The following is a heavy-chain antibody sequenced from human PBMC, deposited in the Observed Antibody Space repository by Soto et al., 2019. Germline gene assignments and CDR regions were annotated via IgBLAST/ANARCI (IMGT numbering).Heavy chain of an antibody. CDR3: ARQQRAAGLEIFDY. D-gene: IGHD6-13*01. CDR2: IFYSGTT. J-gene: IGHJ4*02. Sequence: SETLSLTCTVSGGSISSGGYYWSWIRQHPGKGLEWIGYIFYSGTTYYNPSLKSRVTISVDTSKIQFSLKLSSVTAADTAVYYCARQQRAAGLEIFDYWGQGNLVTFSS. V-gene: IGHV4-31*03. CDR1: GGSISSGGYY.